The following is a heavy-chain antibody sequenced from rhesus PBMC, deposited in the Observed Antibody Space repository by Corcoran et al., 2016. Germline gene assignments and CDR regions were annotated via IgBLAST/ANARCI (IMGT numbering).Heavy chain of an antibody. V-gene: IGHV4-76*01. Sequence: QVQLQESGPGVVKPSETLSLTCAVSGGSISGGYDWSWIRQPPGKGLEWIGYIYGSSGSTNYNPSLKNRVTISKDASKNEVSLKLSSVTAADTAVYYCARIYTVTWLPIDYWGQGVLVTVSS. CDR2: IYGSSGST. CDR1: GGSISGGYD. J-gene: IGHJ4*01. D-gene: IGHD4-23*01. CDR3: ARIYTVTWLPIDY.